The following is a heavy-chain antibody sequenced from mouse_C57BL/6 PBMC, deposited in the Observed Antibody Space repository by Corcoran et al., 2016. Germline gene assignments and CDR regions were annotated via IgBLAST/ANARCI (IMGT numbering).Heavy chain of an antibody. V-gene: IGHV1-76*01. CDR2: IYPGSGNT. J-gene: IGHJ4*01. CDR3: ARGTKGLDY. D-gene: IGHD1-3*01. CDR1: GYTFTDYY. Sequence: QVQLKQSGAELVRPAASVKLSCKASGYTFTDYYINWVKQRPGQGLEWIARIYPGSGNTYYNEKFKGKATLTAEKSSSTAYMQLSSLTSEDSAVYFCARGTKGLDYWGQGTSVTVSS.